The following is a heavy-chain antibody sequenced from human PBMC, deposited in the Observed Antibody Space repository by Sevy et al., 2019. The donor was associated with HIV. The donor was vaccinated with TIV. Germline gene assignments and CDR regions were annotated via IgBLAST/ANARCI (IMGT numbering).Heavy chain of an antibody. CDR3: ARNQGFSYYGMDV. Sequence: GGSLRLSCAASGFTFSSYWMHWVRQAPGKGLVWVSRINSDGSSTSYADSVKGRFTISRANAKNTLYLQMNSLRAEDTAVYYCARNQGFSYYGMDVWGQGTTVTVSS. V-gene: IGHV3-74*01. J-gene: IGHJ6*02. CDR2: INSDGSST. CDR1: GFTFSSYW.